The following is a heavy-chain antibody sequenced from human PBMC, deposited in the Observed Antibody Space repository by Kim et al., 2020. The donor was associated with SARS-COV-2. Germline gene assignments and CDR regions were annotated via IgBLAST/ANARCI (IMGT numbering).Heavy chain of an antibody. Sequence: SLKSRVTISVDTSKNQFSLKLSSVAAADTAVYYCARDLLYYYDSSGYLDYWGQGTLVTVSS. D-gene: IGHD3-22*01. CDR3: ARDLLYYYDSSGYLDY. J-gene: IGHJ4*02. V-gene: IGHV4-39*07.